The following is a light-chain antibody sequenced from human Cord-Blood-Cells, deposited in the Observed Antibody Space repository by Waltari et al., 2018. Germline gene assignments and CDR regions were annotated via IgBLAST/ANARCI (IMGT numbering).Light chain of an antibody. CDR3: QQYNSYSWT. V-gene: IGKV1-5*01. Sequence: DIQMTQSPSTLSASVGDRVTITCRASQSISSWLAWYQQKPGKAPKLLIYDVSSLESGVPSRFSGSGSGTESTLTISSLQPDDFATYYCQQYNSYSWTFGQGTKVEIK. J-gene: IGKJ1*01. CDR1: QSISSW. CDR2: DVS.